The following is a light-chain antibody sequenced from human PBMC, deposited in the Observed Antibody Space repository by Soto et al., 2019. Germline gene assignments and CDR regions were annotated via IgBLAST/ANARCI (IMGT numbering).Light chain of an antibody. Sequence: EIVLTQSPGTLSLSPGERATLSCRASQSVTSSYIAWYQKKPGQASRLLIYGASNRATGVPDRFSGSGSGTDFTLMISRLETEDFAVYYCQQFGVTRWAFGQGTKVEVK. J-gene: IGKJ1*01. CDR1: QSVTSSY. CDR3: QQFGVTRWA. V-gene: IGKV3-20*01. CDR2: GAS.